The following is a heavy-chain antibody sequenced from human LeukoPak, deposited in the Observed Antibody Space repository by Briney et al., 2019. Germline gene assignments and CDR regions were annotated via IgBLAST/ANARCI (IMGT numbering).Heavy chain of an antibody. CDR3: AREYYGRALDP. Sequence: ASVKVSCKASGYTFTGYYMHWVRQAPGQGLEWMGWINPNSVGTNFAQKFQGRVTMTRDTSISTAYMELSRLRSDDTAVYYCAREYYGRALDPWGQGTLVTVSS. CDR1: GYTFTGYY. J-gene: IGHJ5*02. CDR2: INPNSVGT. D-gene: IGHD2-21*01. V-gene: IGHV1-2*02.